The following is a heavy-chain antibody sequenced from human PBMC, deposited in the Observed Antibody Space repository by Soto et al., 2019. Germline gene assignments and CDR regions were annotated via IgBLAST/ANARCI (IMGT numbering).Heavy chain of an antibody. CDR3: ARDLGYYYDSSGYYYYYYGMDV. V-gene: IGHV4-59*01. Sequence: SETLSLTCTVSGGSISSYYWSWIRKPPGKGLEWIGYIYYSGSTNYNPSLKSRVTISVDTSKNQFSLKLSSVTAADTAVYYCARDLGYYYDSSGYYYYYYGMDVWGQGTTVTVSS. J-gene: IGHJ6*02. CDR1: GGSISSYY. D-gene: IGHD3-22*01. CDR2: IYYSGST.